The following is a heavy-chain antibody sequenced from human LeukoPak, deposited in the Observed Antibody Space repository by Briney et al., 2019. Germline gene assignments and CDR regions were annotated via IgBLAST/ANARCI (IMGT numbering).Heavy chain of an antibody. Sequence: GGSLRLSCAASGNYLMHWVRQAPGKGLVWVSHINGDGSWTTYADSVKGRFTISKDNAKNTVYLQMNNLRAEDTAVYYCVSFYETYWGRGTLVTVSS. CDR1: GNYL. J-gene: IGHJ4*02. V-gene: IGHV3-74*01. D-gene: IGHD2-2*01. CDR2: INGDGSWT. CDR3: VSFYETY.